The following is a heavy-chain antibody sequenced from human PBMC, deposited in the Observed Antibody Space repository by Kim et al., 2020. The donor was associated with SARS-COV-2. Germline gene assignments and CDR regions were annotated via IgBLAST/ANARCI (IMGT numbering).Heavy chain of an antibody. J-gene: IGHJ6*02. D-gene: IGHD2-21*01. CDR3: ARHNSRNYYYGMDV. Sequence: NPARKSRAPISVDTSKNQFAPKLSSVTAADTAVYYCARHNSRNYYYGMDVWGQGTTVTVSS. V-gene: IGHV4-39*01.